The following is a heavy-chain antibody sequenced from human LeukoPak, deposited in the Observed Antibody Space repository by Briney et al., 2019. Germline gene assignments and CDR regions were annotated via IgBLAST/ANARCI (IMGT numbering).Heavy chain of an antibody. CDR3: AREDADYTFSFDF. V-gene: IGHV1-46*01. J-gene: IGHJ4*02. D-gene: IGHD4-17*01. Sequence: ASVKVSCKASGYTFTRNYMHWVRQAPGQGLEWMGIINPRGGSTTYAQRFQGRLTMTRDTSTSTVYMELSSLRSEDTAVYYCAREDADYTFSFDFWGQGTLVTVSS. CDR2: INPRGGST. CDR1: GYTFTRNY.